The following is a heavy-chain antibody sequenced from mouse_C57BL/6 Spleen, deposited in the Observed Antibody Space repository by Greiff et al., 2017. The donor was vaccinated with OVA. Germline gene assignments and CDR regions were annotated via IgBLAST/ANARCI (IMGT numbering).Heavy chain of an antibody. CDR2: IWSDGST. CDR3: ARTGDYYYAMDY. Sequence: VKLQESGPGLVAPSQSLSITCTVSGFSLTSYGVHWVRQPPGKGLEWLVVIWSDGSTTYNSALKSRLSISKDNSKSQVFLKMNSLQTDDTAMYYCARTGDYYYAMDYWGQGTSVTVSS. V-gene: IGHV2-6*03. CDR1: GFSLTSYG. D-gene: IGHD2-13*01. J-gene: IGHJ4*01.